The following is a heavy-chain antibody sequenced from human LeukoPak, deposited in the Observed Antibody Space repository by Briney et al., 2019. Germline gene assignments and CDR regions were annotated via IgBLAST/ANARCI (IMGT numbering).Heavy chain of an antibody. CDR3: ARVPIWQLVPLWIDF. Sequence: GASVKVSCKAFGYTFSTYCIHWVRQAPGQGPEWMGWINPNTGDTSSAQKFQDRITMTRDTSNSTAYMELSRLRSDDTAVYYCARVPIWQLVPLWIDFWGQGTLVTVSS. D-gene: IGHD6-6*01. J-gene: IGHJ4*02. CDR2: INPNTGDT. CDR1: GYTFSTYC. V-gene: IGHV1-2*02.